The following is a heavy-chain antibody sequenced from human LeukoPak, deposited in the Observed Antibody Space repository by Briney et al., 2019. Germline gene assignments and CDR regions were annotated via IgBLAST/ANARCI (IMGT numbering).Heavy chain of an antibody. CDR3: ARGGKAAAGTVGDY. CDR1: GFTFSSYW. D-gene: IGHD6-13*01. J-gene: IGHJ4*02. CDR2: IKQDGSEK. Sequence: GGSLRLSCAASGFTFSSYWMSWVRQAPGKGLEWVANIKQDGSEKYYVDSVKGRFTISRDNAKNSLYLQMNSLRAEDTAVYYCARGGKAAAGTVGDYWGQGTLVAVSS. V-gene: IGHV3-7*01.